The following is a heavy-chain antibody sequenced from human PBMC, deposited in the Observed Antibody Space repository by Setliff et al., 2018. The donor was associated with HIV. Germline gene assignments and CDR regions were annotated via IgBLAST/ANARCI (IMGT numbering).Heavy chain of an antibody. J-gene: IGHJ4*02. V-gene: IGHV4-39*01. Sequence: KPSETLSLTCSVSGDSINSRPYYYGWLRQPPGKGLEWIGNVFYSGSTYYNPSLKSRVSMSIDTSRNQFSLKLTSVTAADTAVYFCARFPTVVTAPGFWGRGTLVTV. D-gene: IGHD2-21*02. CDR3: ARFPTVVTAPGF. CDR2: VFYSGST. CDR1: GDSINSRPYY.